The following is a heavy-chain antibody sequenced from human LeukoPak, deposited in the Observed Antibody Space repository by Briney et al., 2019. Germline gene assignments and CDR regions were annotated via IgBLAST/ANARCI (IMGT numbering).Heavy chain of an antibody. J-gene: IGHJ5*02. Sequence: ASVKVSCKASVYTFTSYDINWVRQATGQGLEWMGWMNPNTGDTGYAQKFQGRITMTWDTSISTAYMDLSSLRSEDTAVYYCVRNTDTVMIPGAMSINWFDPWGQGTLVTVSS. CDR3: VRNTDTVMIPGAMSINWFDP. CDR1: VYTFTSYD. D-gene: IGHD2-2*01. V-gene: IGHV1-8*01. CDR2: MNPNTGDT.